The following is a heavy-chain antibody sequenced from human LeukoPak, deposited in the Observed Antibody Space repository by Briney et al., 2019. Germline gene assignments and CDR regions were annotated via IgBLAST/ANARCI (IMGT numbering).Heavy chain of an antibody. J-gene: IGHJ4*02. CDR3: ARERGSNSPFDY. CDR1: GYTFTNYP. CDR2: INAGDGNT. D-gene: IGHD2/OR15-2a*01. V-gene: IGHV1-3*01. Sequence: ASVKVSCKPSGYTFTNYPIHWVRQAPGQGLEWMGWINAGDGNTKNSQKFQGRVTITRDTSARTVDMELDSLTSEDTAVYYCARERGSNSPFDYWGQETLVTVSS.